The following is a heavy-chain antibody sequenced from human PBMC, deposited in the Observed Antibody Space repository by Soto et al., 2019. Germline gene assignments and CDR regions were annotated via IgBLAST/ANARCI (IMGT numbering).Heavy chain of an antibody. CDR2: IYHSGST. D-gene: IGHD3-3*01. J-gene: IGHJ3*02. V-gene: IGHV4-30-2*01. Sequence: PSDTLSLTFAVSGGAISSGGYSWSWIRQPPGKGLEWIGYIYHSGSTYSDPSLTSRVTISVDRSKNQFSLKLSSVTAADTAVYDCARAQLGDFRSGYYGAAGAFDIWGQGTMVTVSS. CDR3: ARAQLGDFRSGYYGAAGAFDI. CDR1: GGAISSGGYS.